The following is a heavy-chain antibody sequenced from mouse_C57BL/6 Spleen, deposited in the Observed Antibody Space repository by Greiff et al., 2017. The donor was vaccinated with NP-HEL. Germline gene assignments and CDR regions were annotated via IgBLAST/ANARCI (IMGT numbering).Heavy chain of an antibody. D-gene: IGHD2-5*01. V-gene: IGHV1-7*01. J-gene: IGHJ2*01. CDR3: ARYDYSNYVDY. CDR1: GYTFTSYW. Sequence: QVQLQQSGAELAKPGASVKLSCKASGYTFTSYWMHWVKQRPGQGLEWIGYINPSSGYTKYNQTFEDKATLTADKSSSTAYMQLSSLTYEDSAVYYCARYDYSNYVDYWGQGTTLTVSS. CDR2: INPSSGYT.